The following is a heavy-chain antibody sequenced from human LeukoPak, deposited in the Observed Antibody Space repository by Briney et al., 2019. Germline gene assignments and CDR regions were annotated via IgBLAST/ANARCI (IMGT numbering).Heavy chain of an antibody. J-gene: IGHJ6*03. CDR1: GGTFSSYA. CDR2: IIPIFGTA. D-gene: IGHD3-16*01. CDR3: ASSVRGSYYYYYMDV. V-gene: IGHV1-69*06. Sequence: ASAKVSCKASGGTFSSYAISWVRQAPGQGLEWMGGIIPIFGTANYAQKFQGRVTITADKSTSTAYMELSSLRSEDTAVYYCASSVRGSYYYYYMDVWGKGTTVTVSS.